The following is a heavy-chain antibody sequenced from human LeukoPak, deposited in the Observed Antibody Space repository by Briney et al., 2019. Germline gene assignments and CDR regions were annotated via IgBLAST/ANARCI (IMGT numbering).Heavy chain of an antibody. J-gene: IGHJ3*02. Sequence: PGGSLRLSCAASGFTFSSYAMSWVRQAPGKGLEWVSAISGSGGSTYYADSVKGRFTISRDNSKNTLYLQMNSLRAEDTAVYYCAKDPPGGDTMVRGFGAFDIWGQGTMVTVSS. V-gene: IGHV3-23*01. CDR1: GFTFSSYA. CDR3: AKDPPGGDTMVRGFGAFDI. CDR2: ISGSGGST. D-gene: IGHD3-10*01.